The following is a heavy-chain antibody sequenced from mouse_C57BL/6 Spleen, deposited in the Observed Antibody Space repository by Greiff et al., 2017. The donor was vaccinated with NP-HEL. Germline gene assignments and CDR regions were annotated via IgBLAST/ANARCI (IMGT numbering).Heavy chain of an antibody. V-gene: IGHV1-80*01. Sequence: VKLQESGAELVKPGASVKISCKASGYAFSSYWMNWVKQRPGKGLEWIGQIYPGDGDTNYNGKFKGKATLTADKSSSTAYMQLSSLTSEDSAVYFCSRHYGSSPYYAMDYWGQGTSVTVSS. CDR3: SRHYGSSPYYAMDY. CDR2: IYPGDGDT. D-gene: IGHD1-1*01. J-gene: IGHJ4*01. CDR1: GYAFSSYW.